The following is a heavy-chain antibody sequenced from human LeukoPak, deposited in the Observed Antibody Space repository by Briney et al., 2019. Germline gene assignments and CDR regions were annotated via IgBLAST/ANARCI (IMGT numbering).Heavy chain of an antibody. CDR1: GFTFSSYA. V-gene: IGHV3-23*01. CDR3: AKATLRGGGSYYLGPHSARLYYFDY. D-gene: IGHD1-26*01. Sequence: GGSLRLSCAASGFTFSSYAMSWVRQAPGKGLVWVARTNYDGSYTDYADSVKGRFIISRDNAKNTLYLQMNSLRAEDTAVYYCAKATLRGGGSYYLGPHSARLYYFDYWGQGTLVTVSS. J-gene: IGHJ4*02. CDR2: TNYDGSYT.